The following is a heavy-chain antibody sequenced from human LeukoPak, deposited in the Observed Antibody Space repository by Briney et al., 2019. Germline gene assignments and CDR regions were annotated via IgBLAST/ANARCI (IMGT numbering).Heavy chain of an antibody. V-gene: IGHV1-2*02. Sequence: ASVKVSCKDSGYSFSDYYMHWVRQAPGQGLEWMGWINPNSGGTNYAQKFQGRVTMTRDTSISTAYMELSRLRSDDTAIYYCARDGPRITLVRGVIGDYWGQGTLVTVSS. CDR2: INPNSGGT. CDR3: ARDGPRITLVRGVIGDY. CDR1: GYSFSDYY. D-gene: IGHD3-10*01. J-gene: IGHJ4*02.